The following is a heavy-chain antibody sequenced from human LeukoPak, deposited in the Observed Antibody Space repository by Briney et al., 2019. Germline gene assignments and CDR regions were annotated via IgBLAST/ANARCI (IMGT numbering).Heavy chain of an antibody. CDR1: GGSISSGSYY. D-gene: IGHD2-8*01. CDR3: ARGSLGLMVYGGYYFDY. Sequence: PSETLFLTFSVPGGSISSGSYYWSWIRQPAGKGLEWIGRIYTSGSTNYSPSLKSRVTISVDTSKNQFSLKLSSVTAADTAVYYCARGSLGLMVYGGYYFDYWGQGTLVTVSS. CDR2: IYTSGST. J-gene: IGHJ4*02. V-gene: IGHV4-61*02.